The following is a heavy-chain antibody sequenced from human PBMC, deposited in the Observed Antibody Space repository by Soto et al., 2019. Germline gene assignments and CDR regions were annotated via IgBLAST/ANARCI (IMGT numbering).Heavy chain of an antibody. J-gene: IGHJ4*02. CDR1: GGSISSYY. D-gene: IGHD2-15*01. Sequence: QVQLQESGPGLVKPSETLSLTCTVSGGSISSYYWSWIRQPPGKGLEWIGYLYYSGSTNYNPTLKSRVTISVDTSKNQFSLKLSSVTAADTAVYYCARRSYCSSGSCHDYWGQGTLVTVSS. CDR2: LYYSGST. V-gene: IGHV4-59*01. CDR3: ARRSYCSSGSCHDY.